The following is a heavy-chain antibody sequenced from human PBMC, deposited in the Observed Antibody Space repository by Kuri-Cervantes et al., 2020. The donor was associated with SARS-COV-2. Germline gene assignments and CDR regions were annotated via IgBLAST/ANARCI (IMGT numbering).Heavy chain of an antibody. V-gene: IGHV1-8*03. J-gene: IGHJ2*01. Sequence: ASVKVSCKASGYTFTSYDINWVRQATGQELEWMGWMNPNSGNTGYAQKFQGRVTITRNTSISTAYMELSSLRSEDTAVYYCARGRKYCSSTSCYTVWYFDLWSRGTLVTVSS. CDR2: MNPNSGNT. CDR3: ARGRKYCSSTSCYTVWYFDL. D-gene: IGHD2-2*02. CDR1: GYTFTSYD.